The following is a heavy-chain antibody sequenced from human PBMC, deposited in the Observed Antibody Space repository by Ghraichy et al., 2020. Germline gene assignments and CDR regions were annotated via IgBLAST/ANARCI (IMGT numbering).Heavy chain of an antibody. V-gene: IGHV3-23*01. CDR2: ISGSGGST. CDR3: AKDPRLLWFGEWVDY. J-gene: IGHJ4*02. Sequence: GSLRLSCVASGFTFSNYAMSWVRQAPGKGLEWASAISGSGGSTHYADSVKGRFTISRDNSKNTLYLQMNSLRAEDTAVYYCAKDPRLLWFGEWVDYWGQGTLVTVSS. D-gene: IGHD3-10*01. CDR1: GFTFSNYA.